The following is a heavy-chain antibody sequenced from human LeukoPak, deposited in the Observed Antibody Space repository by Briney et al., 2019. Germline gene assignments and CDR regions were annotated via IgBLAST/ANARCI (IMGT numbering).Heavy chain of an antibody. V-gene: IGHV3-74*01. D-gene: IGHD6-19*01. CDR1: GFTFSSYR. CDR2: INTAGSTT. CDR3: AKNFKQWLVPPDY. Sequence: GGSLRLSCAASGFTFSSYRMHWVRQAPGKGLVWVSHINTAGSTTTYADSVKGRFTISRDNSKNTLYLQMNSLRAEDTGVYYCAKNFKQWLVPPDYWGQGTLVTVSS. J-gene: IGHJ4*02.